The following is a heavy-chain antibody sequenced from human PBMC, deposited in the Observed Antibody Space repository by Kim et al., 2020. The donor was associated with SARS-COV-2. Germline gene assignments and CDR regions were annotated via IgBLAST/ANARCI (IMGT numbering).Heavy chain of an antibody. CDR3: ARDRGSYYEEPFDY. J-gene: IGHJ4*02. D-gene: IGHD1-26*01. V-gene: IGHV4-4*02. Sequence: TPSRKSQVTISVTKTKNQFSLKLSSVTAADTAVYYCARDRGSYYEEPFDYWGQGTLVTVSS.